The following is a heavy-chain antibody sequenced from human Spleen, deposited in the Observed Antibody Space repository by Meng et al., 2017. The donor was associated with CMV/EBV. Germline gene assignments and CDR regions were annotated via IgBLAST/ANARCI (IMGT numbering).Heavy chain of an antibody. CDR3: ARVGFGYSYGYYFDY. CDR1: GGTFNTYA. Sequence: SVKVSCKASGGTFNTYAISWVRQAPGQGLEWMGGIIPIFGTANYAQKFQGRVMITTDESTSTAYMELSSLRSEDTAVYYCARVGFGYSYGYYFDYWGQGTLVTVSS. CDR2: IIPIFGTA. D-gene: IGHD5-18*01. J-gene: IGHJ4*02. V-gene: IGHV1-69*05.